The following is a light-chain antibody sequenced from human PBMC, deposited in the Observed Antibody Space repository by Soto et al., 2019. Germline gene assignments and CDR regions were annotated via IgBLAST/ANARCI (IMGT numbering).Light chain of an antibody. CDR1: QNINNY. CDR2: DAS. CDR3: QQYNNWPPIT. J-gene: IGKJ5*01. Sequence: DIQMTQSPSSLSASVGDRVTITCQASQNINNYLNWYQQKPGRAPKLLIYDASNLEAGVPSRFSGSGSGTEFTLTISSLQSEDFAVYYCQQYNNWPPITFGQGTRLEIK. V-gene: IGKV1-33*01.